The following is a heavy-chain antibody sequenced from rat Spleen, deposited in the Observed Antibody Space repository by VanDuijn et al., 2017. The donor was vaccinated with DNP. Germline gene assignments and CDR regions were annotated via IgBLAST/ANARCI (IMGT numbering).Heavy chain of an antibody. D-gene: IGHD1-12*03. CDR3: ARTLVTMMVIPFAY. CDR2: INTGSGGT. J-gene: IGHJ3*01. V-gene: IGHV1-43*01. Sequence: QVQLQQSGAELAKPGSSVKISCKASGYTFTSYYIGWIKQTTGQGLEYIGYINTGSGGTHYNEKFKGKATLTVDKSSSTAFMQLSSLTPDDSAVYYCARTLVTMMVIPFAYWGQGTLVTVSS. CDR1: GYTFTSYY.